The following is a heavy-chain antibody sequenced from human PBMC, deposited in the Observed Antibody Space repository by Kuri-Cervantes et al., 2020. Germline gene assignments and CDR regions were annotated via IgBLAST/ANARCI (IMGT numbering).Heavy chain of an antibody. CDR2: ISWNSGSI. CDR1: GFTFDDYA. J-gene: IGHJ4*02. Sequence: SLKISCAASGFTFDDYAMHWVRQAPGKGLEWVSGISWNSGSIGYADSVKGRFTISRDNAKNSLYLQMNSLRAEDTAVYYCARDGDWELGIDYWGQGTLVTVSS. D-gene: IGHD7-27*01. V-gene: IGHV3-9*01. CDR3: ARDGDWELGIDY.